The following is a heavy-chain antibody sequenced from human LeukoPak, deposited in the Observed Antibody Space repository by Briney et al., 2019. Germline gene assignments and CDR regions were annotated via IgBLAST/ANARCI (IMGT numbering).Heavy chain of an antibody. CDR2: TVGGGDGT. J-gene: IGHJ3*02. Sequence: GGSLRLSCAASGFTFSSTSMSWVRQAPGKGLEWVAVTVGGGDGTYYADSVKGRFTISRDNSKNTLYLQMNSLRAEDTAVYYCARDTYYYDSYAFDIWGQGTMVTVSS. CDR3: ARDTYYYDSYAFDI. V-gene: IGHV3-23*01. CDR1: GFTFSSTS. D-gene: IGHD3-22*01.